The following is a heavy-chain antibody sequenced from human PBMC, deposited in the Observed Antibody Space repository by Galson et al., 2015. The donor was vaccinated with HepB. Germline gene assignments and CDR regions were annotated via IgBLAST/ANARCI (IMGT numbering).Heavy chain of an antibody. V-gene: IGHV4-39*01. CDR2: IYYSGST. CDR3: ARHYYGSGSYFSPRYNWFDP. J-gene: IGHJ5*02. D-gene: IGHD3-10*01. Sequence: LTCTVSGGSISSSSYYWGWIRQPPRKGLEWIGSIYYSGSTYYNPSLKSRVTISVDTSKNQFSLKLSSVTAADTAVYYCARHYYGSGSYFSPRYNWFDPWGQGTLVTVSS. CDR1: GGSISSSSYY.